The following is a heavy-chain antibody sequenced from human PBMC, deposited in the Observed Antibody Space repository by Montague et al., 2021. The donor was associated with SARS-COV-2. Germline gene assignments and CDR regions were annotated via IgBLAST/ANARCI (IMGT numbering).Heavy chain of an antibody. D-gene: IGHD6-19*01. CDR3: ARAGYSSGYDY. J-gene: IGHJ4*02. V-gene: IGHV3-7*04. CDR1: GFTFSNYW. Sequence: SLRLSCAASGFTFSNYWMAWVRQAPGKALEWISNIKEDGGVKNYVDSVKGRFTISRDITKNLLFLQMNSLSVEDTAVYYCARAGYSSGYDYWGQGTLVTVSS. CDR2: IKEDGGVK.